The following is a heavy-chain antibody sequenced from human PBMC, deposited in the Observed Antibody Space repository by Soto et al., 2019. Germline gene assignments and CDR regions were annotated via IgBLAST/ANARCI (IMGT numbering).Heavy chain of an antibody. CDR1: GGSISSYY. D-gene: IGHD3-10*01. CDR2: IYTSGST. CDR3: ARSLMVRGDPSYYYGMDV. J-gene: IGHJ6*02. Sequence: LSLTCTVSGGSISSYYWSWIRQPAGKGLEWIGRIYTSGSTNYNPSLKSRVTMSVDTSKNQFSLKLSSVTAADTAVYYCARSLMVRGDPSYYYGMDVWGQGTTVTVSS. V-gene: IGHV4-4*07.